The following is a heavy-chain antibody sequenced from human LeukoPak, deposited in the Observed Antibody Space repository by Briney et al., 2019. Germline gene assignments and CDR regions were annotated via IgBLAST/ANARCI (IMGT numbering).Heavy chain of an antibody. CDR1: GFTFSSYW. CDR2: IKQDGSEK. CDR3: ARDEVAAAGHYYYYYYMDV. Sequence: PGGSLRLSCAASGFTFSSYWMSWVRQAPGKGLEWVANIKQDGSEKYYVDSVKGRFTIPRDNAKNSLYLQMNSLRAEDTAVYYCARDEVAAAGHYYYYYYMDVWGKGTTVTVSS. V-gene: IGHV3-7*01. D-gene: IGHD6-13*01. J-gene: IGHJ6*03.